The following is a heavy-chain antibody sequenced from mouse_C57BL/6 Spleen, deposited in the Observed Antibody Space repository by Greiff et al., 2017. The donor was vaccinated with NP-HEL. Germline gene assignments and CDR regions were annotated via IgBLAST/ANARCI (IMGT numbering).Heavy chain of an antibody. D-gene: IGHD2-9*01. CDR1: GYTFTSYW. J-gene: IGHJ4*01. CDR3: ARPYYGSYYYAMDY. V-gene: IGHV1-72*01. CDR2: IDPNSGGT. Sequence: QVQLKQPGAELVKPGASVKLSCKASGYTFTSYWMHWVKQRPGRGLEWIGRIDPNSGGTKYNEKFKSKATLTVDKPSSTAYMQLSSLTSEDSAVYYCARPYYGSYYYAMDYWGQGTSVTVSS.